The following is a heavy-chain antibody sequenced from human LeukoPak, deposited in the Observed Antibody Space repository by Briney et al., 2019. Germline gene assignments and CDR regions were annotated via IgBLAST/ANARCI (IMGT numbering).Heavy chain of an antibody. V-gene: IGHV1-69*04. J-gene: IGHJ5*02. CDR3: ARDLEGFLEWSSGWFDP. CDR2: IIPIFGIA. CDR1: GGTFSSYA. Sequence: GSSVKVSCKASGGTFSSYAISWVRQAPGQGLEWMGRIIPIFGIANYAQKFQGRVTITADKSTSTAYMELSSLRSEDTAVHYCARDLEGFLEWSSGWFDPWGQGTLVTVSS. D-gene: IGHD3-3*01.